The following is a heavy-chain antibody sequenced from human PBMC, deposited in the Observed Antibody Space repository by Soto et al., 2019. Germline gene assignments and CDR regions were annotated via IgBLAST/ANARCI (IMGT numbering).Heavy chain of an antibody. CDR3: AKFLFRGGPPDYFDY. V-gene: IGHV3-23*01. D-gene: IGHD2-15*01. Sequence: GGSLRLSCAASGFTFSSYAMSWVRQAPGKGLEWVSAISGSGGSTYYADSVKGRFTISRDNSKNTLYLQINSLRAEDTAVYYCAKFLFRGGPPDYFDYWGQGTLVTVSS. J-gene: IGHJ4*02. CDR1: GFTFSSYA. CDR2: ISGSGGST.